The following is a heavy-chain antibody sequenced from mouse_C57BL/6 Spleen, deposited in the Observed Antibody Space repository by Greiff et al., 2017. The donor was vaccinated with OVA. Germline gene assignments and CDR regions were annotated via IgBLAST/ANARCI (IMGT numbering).Heavy chain of an antibody. CDR3: AGGLTGTWFAY. CDR2: IYPYNGVS. CDR1: GYSFTGYY. Sequence: EVQGVESGPELVKPGASVKISCKASGYSFTGYYMHWVKQSHGNILDWIGYIYPYNGVSSYNQKFKGKATLTVDKSSSTAYMELRSLTSEDSAVYYCAGGLTGTWFAYWGQGTLVTVSA. D-gene: IGHD4-1*01. V-gene: IGHV1-31*01. J-gene: IGHJ3*01.